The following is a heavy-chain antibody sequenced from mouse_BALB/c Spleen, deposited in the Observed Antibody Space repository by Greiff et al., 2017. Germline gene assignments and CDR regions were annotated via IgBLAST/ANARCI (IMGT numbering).Heavy chain of an antibody. V-gene: IGHV1S53*02. CDR2: ISPGNGDI. CDR1: GYTFTDHA. D-gene: IGHD2-14*01. J-gene: IGHJ3*01. CDR3: TAYYRSEFAY. Sequence: QVQLKESDAELVKPGASVKISCKASGYTFTDHAIHWVKQKPEQGLEWIGYISPGNGDIKYNEKFKGKATLTADKSSSTAYMQLNSLTSEDSAVYFFTAYYRSEFAYWGQGTLVTVSA.